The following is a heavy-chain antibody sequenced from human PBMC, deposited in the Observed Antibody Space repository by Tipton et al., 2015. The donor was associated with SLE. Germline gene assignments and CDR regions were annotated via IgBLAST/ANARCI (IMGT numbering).Heavy chain of an antibody. CDR1: GDSISSSSYY. J-gene: IGHJ6*02. CDR3: ARSPYYYDAMDV. CDR2: VYYTGNT. V-gene: IGHV4-39*07. Sequence: TLSLTCIVSGDSISSSSYYWGWIRQPPGKGLEWVGTVYYTGNTFYNPSLKSRVTILVDTSKNQFSLKLSSVTAADTAVYYCARSPYYYDAMDVWGQGTAVTVSS.